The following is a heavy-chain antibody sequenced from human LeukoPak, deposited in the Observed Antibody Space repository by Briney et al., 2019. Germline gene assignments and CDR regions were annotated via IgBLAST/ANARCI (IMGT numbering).Heavy chain of an antibody. V-gene: IGHV3-7*01. CDR2: IKQDGSEK. CDR3: AKDRGIVAQFDP. J-gene: IGHJ5*02. D-gene: IGHD1-26*01. Sequence: GGSPRLSCAASGFTFSSYWMSWVRQAPGKGLEWVANIKQDGSEKYYVDSVKGRFTISRDNAKNPLYLQMNSLRAEDTAVYYCAKDRGIVAQFDPWGQGTLVTVSS. CDR1: GFTFSSYW.